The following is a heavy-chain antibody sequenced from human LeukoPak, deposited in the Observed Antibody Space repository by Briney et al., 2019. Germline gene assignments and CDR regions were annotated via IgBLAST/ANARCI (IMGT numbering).Heavy chain of an antibody. CDR2: INHSGST. CDR1: GGSFSGYY. V-gene: IGHV4-34*01. CDR3: ARHAYYDFPAYYYYMGV. Sequence: SETASLTCAVYGGSFSGYYWSCIRQPPGKGLEWIGEINHSGSTNYNPSLKSRVTISVDTSENQFSLKLSSVTAADTAVYYCARHAYYDFPAYYYYMGVWGKGTTVTVSS. D-gene: IGHD3-3*01. J-gene: IGHJ6*03.